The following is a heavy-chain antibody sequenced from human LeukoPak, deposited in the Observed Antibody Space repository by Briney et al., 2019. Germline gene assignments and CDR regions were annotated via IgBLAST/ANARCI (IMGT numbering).Heavy chain of an antibody. Sequence: GGSLRLSCAASGFTFSSYEMNWVRQAPGKGLEWVSYISSSGSTIYYADSVKGRFTISRDNSKNTLYLQMNSLRAEDTAVYYCARLVRGVIPPYYYYYYMDVWGKGTTVTISS. CDR2: ISSSGSTI. CDR1: GFTFSSYE. J-gene: IGHJ6*03. CDR3: ARLVRGVIPPYYYYYYMDV. D-gene: IGHD3-10*01. V-gene: IGHV3-48*03.